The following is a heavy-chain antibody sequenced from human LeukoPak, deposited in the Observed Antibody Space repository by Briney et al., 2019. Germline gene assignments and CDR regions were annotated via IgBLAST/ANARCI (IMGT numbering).Heavy chain of an antibody. V-gene: IGHV3-33*01. J-gene: IGHJ4*02. Sequence: GGSLRLSCAASGFTFSSYGMHWVRQAPGKGLEWVAVIWYDGSNKYFADSVKGRFTISRDNSKNTLYLQMNSLRAEDTAVYYCARGSVYYVQWGQGTLVTVSS. D-gene: IGHD3-22*01. CDR1: GFTFSSYG. CDR3: ARGSVYYVQ. CDR2: IWYDGSNK.